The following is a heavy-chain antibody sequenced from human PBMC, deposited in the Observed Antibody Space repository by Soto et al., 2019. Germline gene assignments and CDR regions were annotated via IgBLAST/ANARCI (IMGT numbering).Heavy chain of an antibody. CDR1: GGSFSGYY. D-gene: IGHD5-12*01. J-gene: IGHJ6*03. V-gene: IGHV4-34*01. CDR3: ARVPSGYHNYYYSYLDV. Sequence: SGTLDLTCAVSGGSFSGYYWSWVGQRPGKGLEWIGEINHSGSTNYNPSLKSRVTISVDTSKNQFSLKLSSVTAADTAVYHCARVPSGYHNYYYSYLDVWVTGTVVT. CDR2: INHSGST.